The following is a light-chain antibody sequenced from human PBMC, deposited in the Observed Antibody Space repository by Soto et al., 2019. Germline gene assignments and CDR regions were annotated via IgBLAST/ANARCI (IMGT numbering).Light chain of an antibody. CDR2: AAS. Sequence: DIQMTQSPSSLSASVGDRVTITCRASQSISSYLNWYQQKPGRAPKLQIYAASNLQSGVPSRFSDSGSGTDFTLTISRLEPEDFAVYYCQQYGSSPQVTFGQGTRLAIK. CDR3: QQYGSSPQVT. V-gene: IGKV1-39*01. CDR1: QSISSY. J-gene: IGKJ5*01.